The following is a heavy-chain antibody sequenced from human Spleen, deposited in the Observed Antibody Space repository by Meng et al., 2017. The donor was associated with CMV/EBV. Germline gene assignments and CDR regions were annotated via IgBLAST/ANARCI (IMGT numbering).Heavy chain of an antibody. CDR3: ARALDTAMVLDFDY. J-gene: IGHJ4*02. D-gene: IGHD5-18*01. V-gene: IGHV3-7*01. CDR2: IKQDGSEK. Sequence: GESLKISCAASGFTFSSYWMSWVRQAPGKGLEWVANIKQDGSEKYYVDSVKGRFTISRDNAKNSLYLQMNSLRAEDTAVYYCARALDTAMVLDFDYWGQGTLVTVSS. CDR1: GFTFSSYW.